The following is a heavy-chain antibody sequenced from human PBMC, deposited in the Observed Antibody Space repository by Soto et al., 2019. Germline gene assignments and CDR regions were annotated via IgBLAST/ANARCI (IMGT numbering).Heavy chain of an antibody. CDR1: GFTFGSYA. Sequence: GGSLRLSCAASGFTFGSYAMMWVRQAPGKGLEWVSGINGYGENTFYADSVKGRFTISRDNSKSTLYLQMSSLRAEDTAIYYCAKDLDSTETHAGSWGQGTLVTVSS. CDR3: AKDLDSTETHAGS. J-gene: IGHJ5*02. D-gene: IGHD4-17*01. V-gene: IGHV3-23*01. CDR2: INGYGENT.